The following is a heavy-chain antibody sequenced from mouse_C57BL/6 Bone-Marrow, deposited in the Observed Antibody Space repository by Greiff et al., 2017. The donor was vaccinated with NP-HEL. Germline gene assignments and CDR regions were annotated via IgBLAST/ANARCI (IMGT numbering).Heavy chain of an antibody. CDR3: TRCVGYYVRPLDY. CDR1: GYAFTDYE. CDR2: IDPDTGGT. J-gene: IGHJ2*02. V-gene: IGHV1-15*01. Sequence: QVQLKESGAELVRPGASVTLSCKASGYAFTDYEMHWVKQTPVHGLEWIGAIDPDTGGTAYNQKFKGKAIMTADKSSSTAYMELRSLTSEDPAVYYCTRCVGYYVRPLDYWGQGTSLTVSS. D-gene: IGHD2-3*01.